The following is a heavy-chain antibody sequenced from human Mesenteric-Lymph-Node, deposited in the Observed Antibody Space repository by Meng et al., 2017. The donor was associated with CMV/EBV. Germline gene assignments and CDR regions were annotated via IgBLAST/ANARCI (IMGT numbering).Heavy chain of an antibody. CDR1: GYTFTSYG. V-gene: IGHV1-18*01. Sequence: ASVQVSCKASGYTFTSYGISWVRQAPGQGLEWMGWISAYNGNTNYAQKLQGRVTMTRDTSISTAYMELSRLRSDDTAVYYCARFRQSYFDYWGQGTLVTVSS. CDR2: ISAYNGNT. CDR3: ARFRQSYFDY. D-gene: IGHD4-11*01. J-gene: IGHJ4*02.